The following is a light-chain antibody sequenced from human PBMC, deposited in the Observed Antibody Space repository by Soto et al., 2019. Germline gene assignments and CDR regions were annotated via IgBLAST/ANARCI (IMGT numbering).Light chain of an antibody. J-gene: IGKJ1*01. V-gene: IGKV1-5*03. CDR1: PTIRSW. CDR2: KAS. Sequence: DIQMTQSPSTLSGSVGDSVNITCRASPTIRSWLAWYQQKPGKAPKLLIYKASTLKSGVPSRFSGSGSGTEFTLTISSLQPDDFATYYCQNYNSYSEAFGQGNKGDIK. CDR3: QNYNSYSEA.